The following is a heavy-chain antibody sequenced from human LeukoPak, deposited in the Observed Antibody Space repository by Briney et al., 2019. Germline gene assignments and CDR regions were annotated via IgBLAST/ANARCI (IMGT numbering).Heavy chain of an antibody. CDR1: GFTFSSYD. CDR2: IGTAGDT. D-gene: IGHD6-13*01. Sequence: GGSLRLSCAASGFTFSSYDMHWVRHATGKGLEWVSAIGTAGDTYYPGSVKGRFTISRENAKNSLYLQMNSLRAGDTAVYFCARVGQQLRAFDIWGQGTMVTVSS. V-gene: IGHV3-13*01. J-gene: IGHJ3*02. CDR3: ARVGQQLRAFDI.